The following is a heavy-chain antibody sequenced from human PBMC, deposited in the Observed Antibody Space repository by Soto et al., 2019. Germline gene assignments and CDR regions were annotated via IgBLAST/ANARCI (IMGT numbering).Heavy chain of an antibody. Sequence: QITLKESGPALVKPTQTLTLTCTISGFSLSTGGVGVGWIRQPPGKALEWLALIYWEDDKRYSPSLRSRLTITKDTSKNQVVLTMTNLDPVDTATYYCAHSRCGGDCLQSYSSHYYYGMDVWGQGTTVTVSS. D-gene: IGHD2-21*02. V-gene: IGHV2-5*02. J-gene: IGHJ6*02. CDR1: GFSLSTGGVG. CDR2: IYWEDDK. CDR3: AHSRCGGDCLQSYSSHYYYGMDV.